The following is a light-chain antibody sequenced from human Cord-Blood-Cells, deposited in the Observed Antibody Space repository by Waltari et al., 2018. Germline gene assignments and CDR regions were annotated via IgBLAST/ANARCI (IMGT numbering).Light chain of an antibody. Sequence: EIVLTQSPATLSLSPGERATLSCRASQSVSSYLAWYQQKPGQAPRLLFYDASNRATRIPARFSGSGSGTDFTLTISSLEPEDFAVYYCQQRSNWPRLTFGGGTKVEIK. CDR3: QQRSNWPRLT. V-gene: IGKV3-11*01. CDR2: DAS. J-gene: IGKJ4*01. CDR1: QSVSSY.